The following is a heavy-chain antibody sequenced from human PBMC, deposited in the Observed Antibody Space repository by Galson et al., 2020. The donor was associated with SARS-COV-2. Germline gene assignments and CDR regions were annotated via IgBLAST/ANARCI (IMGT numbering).Heavy chain of an antibody. CDR1: GFTFSSYA. D-gene: IGHD6-6*01. CDR3: AREKSSSSFLLNY. J-gene: IGHJ4*02. CDR2: ISYDGSNK. V-gene: IGHV3-30-3*01. Sequence: GGSLRLSCAASGFTFSSYAMHWVRQAPGKGLEWVAVISYDGSNKYYADSVKGRFTISRDNSKNTLYLQMNSLRAEDTAVYYCAREKSSSSFLLNYWGQGTLVTVSS.